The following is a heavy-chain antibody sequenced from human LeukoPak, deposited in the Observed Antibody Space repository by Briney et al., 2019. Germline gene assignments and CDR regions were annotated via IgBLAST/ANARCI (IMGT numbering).Heavy chain of an antibody. Sequence: SETLSLTCTVSGGSVTYTNYYWGWIRQPPGKGLQWIGVIYYNGKTYYNPSLKSRVTVAVDTSKNQFSLKLSSVTAADTAVYYCAREMGATRALGYWGQGTLVTVSS. J-gene: IGHJ4*02. CDR1: GGSVTYTNYY. CDR3: AREMGATRALGY. V-gene: IGHV4-39*02. CDR2: IYYNGKT. D-gene: IGHD1-26*01.